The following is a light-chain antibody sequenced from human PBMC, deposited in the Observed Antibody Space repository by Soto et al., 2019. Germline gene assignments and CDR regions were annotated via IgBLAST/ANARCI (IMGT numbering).Light chain of an antibody. CDR2: GAS. V-gene: IGKV3-15*01. J-gene: IGKJ1*01. CDR1: QSVSSN. CDR3: QQYNNWPPWT. Sequence: EIVMTQSPATLSVSPGESVTLSCRASQSVSSNLAWYQQRPGQAPRLLISGASTRATGIPARFSGSGSGTEFTLTISSLQSEDFAVYYCQQYNNWPPWTFGQGTKVDIK.